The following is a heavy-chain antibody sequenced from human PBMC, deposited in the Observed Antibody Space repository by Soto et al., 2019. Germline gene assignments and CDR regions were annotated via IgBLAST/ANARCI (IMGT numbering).Heavy chain of an antibody. J-gene: IGHJ4*02. CDR1: GASISSSSFS. CDR2: IYYDGST. V-gene: IGHV4-39*01. D-gene: IGHD1-1*01. CDR3: ARAHIQPHLFMYPCDY. Sequence: SETLSLTCTASGASISSSSFSWGCIRQPPGKGLESIANIYYDGSTYYNPSLKSRVTISFDTSKNQFSLKLSSVTAADTAVYLCARAHIQPHLFMYPCDYWGQG.